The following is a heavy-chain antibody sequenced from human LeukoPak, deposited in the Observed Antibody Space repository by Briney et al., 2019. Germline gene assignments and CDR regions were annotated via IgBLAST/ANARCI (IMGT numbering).Heavy chain of an antibody. D-gene: IGHD6-13*01. CDR2: ISSSSST. V-gene: IGHV3-21*01. CDR1: GFTFKSFS. CDR3: ARSAPAAAGTGPMDV. Sequence: GGSLRLSCAASGFTFKSFSMNWVRQAPGKGLEWVSSISSSSSTNYADSVKGRFTISRDNAKNSLYLQMNSLRAEDTTVYYCARSAPAAAGTGPMDVWGKGTTVTVSS. J-gene: IGHJ6*03.